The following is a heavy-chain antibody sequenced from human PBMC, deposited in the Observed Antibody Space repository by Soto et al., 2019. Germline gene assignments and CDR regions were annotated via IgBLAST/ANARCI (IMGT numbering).Heavy chain of an antibody. V-gene: IGHV3-48*03. Sequence: EVQLVESGGGLVQPGGSLRLSCAASGFTFSSYEMNWVRQAPGKGLEWVSYISSSGSTIYYADSVKGRFTISRDNAKNSLYLQMNSLRAEDTAVYYCARVFGEQLEGYYYYGMDVWGQGTTVTVSS. D-gene: IGHD6-13*01. CDR1: GFTFSSYE. J-gene: IGHJ6*02. CDR3: ARVFGEQLEGYYYYGMDV. CDR2: ISSSGSTI.